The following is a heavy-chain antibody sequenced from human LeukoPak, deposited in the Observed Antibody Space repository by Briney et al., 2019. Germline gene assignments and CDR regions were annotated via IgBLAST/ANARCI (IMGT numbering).Heavy chain of an antibody. CDR2: ISSSSSYI. Sequence: GGSLRLSCAASGFTFSSYGMSWVRQAPGKGLEWVSSISSSSSYIYYADSVKGRFTISGDNAKNSLYLQMNSLRAEDTAVYYCARPVTVPGHMDVWGKGTTVTVSS. CDR3: ARPVTVPGHMDV. J-gene: IGHJ6*03. D-gene: IGHD2-21*02. V-gene: IGHV3-21*01. CDR1: GFTFSSYG.